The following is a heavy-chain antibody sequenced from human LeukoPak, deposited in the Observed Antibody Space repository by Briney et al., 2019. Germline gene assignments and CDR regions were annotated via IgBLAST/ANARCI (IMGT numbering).Heavy chain of an antibody. CDR2: ISYDGSNK. J-gene: IGHJ4*02. CDR1: GFTFSSYA. D-gene: IGHD2-2*02. Sequence: PGGSLRLSCAASGFTFSSYAMHWLRQAPGKGLEWVAVISYDGSNKYYADSVKGRFTISRDNSKNTLYLQMNSLRAEDTAVYYCALDPYCSSTSCYRGLDYWGQGTLVTVSS. V-gene: IGHV3-30*04. CDR3: ALDPYCSSTSCYRGLDY.